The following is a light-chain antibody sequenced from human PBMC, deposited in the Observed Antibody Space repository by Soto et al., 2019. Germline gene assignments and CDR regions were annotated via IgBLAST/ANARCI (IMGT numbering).Light chain of an antibody. CDR2: GAS. CDR3: QQYTHWPPYT. Sequence: EVVLTQSPATLSLSPGERATLSCRASQSVNVNLAWHQQKPGQPPRLLIYGASTRAAGVPARFTGSGSGTEFTLTISSLQSDDFAVYYCQQYTHWPPYTFGQGTKLEIK. J-gene: IGKJ2*01. CDR1: QSVNVN. V-gene: IGKV3-15*01.